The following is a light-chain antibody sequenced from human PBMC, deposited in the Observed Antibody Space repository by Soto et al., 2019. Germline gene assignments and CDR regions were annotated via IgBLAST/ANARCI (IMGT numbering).Light chain of an antibody. CDR3: QQYSSYSRT. CDR1: QSISSW. J-gene: IGKJ1*01. V-gene: IGKV1-5*01. CDR2: DAS. Sequence: DIQMTQSPSTLSASVGDRVTITCRASQSISSWLAWYQQKPGKAPKVLIYDASSLESGVPSRLSGSGSGTEFTLTISSLQPDDFATYFCQQYSSYSRTFGQGTKVEIK.